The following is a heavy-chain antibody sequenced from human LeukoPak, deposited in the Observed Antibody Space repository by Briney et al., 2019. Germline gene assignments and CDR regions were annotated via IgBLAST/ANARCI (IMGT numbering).Heavy chain of an antibody. CDR3: ARGADRWNYFDY. V-gene: IGHV3-53*01. CDR2: IYSGGKT. Sequence: SGGSLRLSCAASGFTVSSNFLSWVRQAPGKGLEWVSVIYSGGKTYYADSVKGRFTISRDNSKNTLYLQMNSLRAEDPAVYYCARGADRWNYFDYGGRGTLVTVSS. J-gene: IGHJ4*02. CDR1: GFTVSSNF. D-gene: IGHD4-23*01.